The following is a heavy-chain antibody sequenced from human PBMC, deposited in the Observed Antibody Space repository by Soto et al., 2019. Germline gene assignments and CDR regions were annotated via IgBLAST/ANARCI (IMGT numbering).Heavy chain of an antibody. CDR3: ASIVATDKYYFDY. D-gene: IGHD5-12*01. Sequence: SETLSLTCTVSGGSISSYYWSWIRQPPGKGLEWIGYIYYSGSTNYNPSLKSRVTISVDTSKNQFSLKLSSVTAADTAVYYCASIVATDKYYFDYWGQGTLVTVSS. V-gene: IGHV4-59*12. J-gene: IGHJ4*02. CDR2: IYYSGST. CDR1: GGSISSYY.